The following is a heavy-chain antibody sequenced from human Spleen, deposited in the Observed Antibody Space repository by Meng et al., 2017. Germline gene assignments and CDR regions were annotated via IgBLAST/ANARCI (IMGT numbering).Heavy chain of an antibody. CDR2: IIPILGIA. Sequence: QVQRMQSGPEVKKPGASVKVSCKASGYTFAAYWIQWVRQAPGQGLEWMGRIIPILGIANYAQKFQGRVTITADKSTSTAYMELSSLRSEDTAVYYCASLGYTQDYWGQGTLVTVSS. CDR3: ASLGYTQDY. CDR1: GYTFAAYW. V-gene: IGHV1-69*09. D-gene: IGHD5-18*01. J-gene: IGHJ4*02.